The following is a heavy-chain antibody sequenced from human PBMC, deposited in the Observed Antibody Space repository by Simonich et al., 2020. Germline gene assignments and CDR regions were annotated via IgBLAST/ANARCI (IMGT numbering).Heavy chain of an antibody. CDR1: GFTFSIYS. J-gene: IGHJ3*02. Sequence: EVQLVESGGGLVQPGGSLRLSCAASGFTFSIYSMNWVRHAPGKGLGWVSYISSSSITKYNADSVKGRFTISKDNAKNSLYLQMNSLRAEDTAVYYCARDSSYYAFDIWGQGTMVTVSS. CDR2: ISSSSITK. CDR3: ARDSSYYAFDI. V-gene: IGHV3-48*01. D-gene: IGHD5-12*01.